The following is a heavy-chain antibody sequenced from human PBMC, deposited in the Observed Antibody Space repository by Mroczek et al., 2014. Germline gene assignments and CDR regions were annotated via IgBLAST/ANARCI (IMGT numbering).Heavy chain of an antibody. CDR3: AKVGLLYSNAPWYYFDY. D-gene: IGHD4-11*01. CDR1: GFTFSSYA. CDR2: ISGSGGST. Sequence: EVQLVESGGGLVQPGGSLRLSCAASGFTFSSYAMSWVRQAPGKGLEWVSAISGSGGSTYYADSVKGRFTISRDNSKNTLYLQMNSLRAEDTAVYYCAKVGLLYSNAPWYYFDYWGQGTLVTVSS. J-gene: IGHJ4*02. V-gene: IGHV3-23*04.